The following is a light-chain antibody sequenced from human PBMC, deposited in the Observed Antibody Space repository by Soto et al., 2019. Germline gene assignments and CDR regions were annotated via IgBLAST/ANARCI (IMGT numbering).Light chain of an antibody. CDR2: GAS. CDR1: QSVSSSY. V-gene: IGKV3-20*01. J-gene: IGKJ5*01. Sequence: EIVLTQSPGTLSLSPGERATLSCRASQSVSSSYLAWYQQKPGQAPRLLIYGASSRATGIPDRFSGSGSGTDFTLTISRREPEDFAVYYCQQHGSSPITFGQGTRLEIK. CDR3: QQHGSSPIT.